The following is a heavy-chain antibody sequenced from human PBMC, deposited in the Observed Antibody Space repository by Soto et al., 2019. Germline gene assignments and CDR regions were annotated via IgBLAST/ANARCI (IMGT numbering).Heavy chain of an antibody. D-gene: IGHD6-13*01. CDR1: GFTFSSYW. V-gene: IGHV3-74*01. J-gene: IGHJ5*02. CDR2: INTDGSST. Sequence: EVQLVESGGGLVQPGGSLRLSCAASGFTFSSYWMHWVRQAPGKGLVCVSRINTDGSSTSYADSVKGRFTISRDNAKNTLYLQMNSLRAEDTALYYCARTRASSSWYYDTWGQGTQVTVSS. CDR3: ARTRASSSWYYDT.